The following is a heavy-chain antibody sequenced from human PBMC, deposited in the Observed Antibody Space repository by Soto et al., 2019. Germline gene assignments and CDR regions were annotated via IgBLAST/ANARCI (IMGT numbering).Heavy chain of an antibody. CDR2: INPNSGGT. J-gene: IGHJ4*02. CDR3: AGGGYDFWSGYYTFDY. Sequence: SVKVSFKDSGYTFTGYYMHWGRQAPVQGLEWMGWINPNSGGTNYAQKFQGWVTMTRDTSISTAYMELSRLRSDDTAVYYCAGGGYDFWSGYYTFDYWGQGTLVTVYS. V-gene: IGHV1-2*04. D-gene: IGHD3-3*01. CDR1: GYTFTGYY.